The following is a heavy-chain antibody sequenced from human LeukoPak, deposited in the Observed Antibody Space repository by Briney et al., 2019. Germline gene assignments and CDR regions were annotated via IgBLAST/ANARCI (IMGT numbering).Heavy chain of an antibody. CDR2: INTDGSTT. D-gene: IGHD1-26*01. J-gene: IGHJ4*02. V-gene: IGHV3-74*01. CDR1: GFTFSNDG. CDR3: ARGRGGSYHY. Sequence: GGSLRLSCAASGFTFSNDGMHWVRQAPGKGLVWVSRINTDGSTTTYADSVKGRFTISRDNAKNTLYLQINSLRVEDTAVYYCARGRGGSYHYWGQGTLVTVSS.